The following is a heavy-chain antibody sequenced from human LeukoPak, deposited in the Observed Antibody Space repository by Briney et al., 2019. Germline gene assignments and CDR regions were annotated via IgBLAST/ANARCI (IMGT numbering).Heavy chain of an antibody. CDR3: ARDTKRSRARWENLGIDP. Sequence: ASVKVSCKASGYTFTSYGISRVRQAPGQGLEWMGYIITYNGNTNYAQKLQGRVTMTTDTSTSTAYMELRSLRSDDTAVYYCARDTKRSRARWENLGIDPWGQGTLVTVSS. J-gene: IGHJ5*02. V-gene: IGHV1-18*01. D-gene: IGHD3-16*01. CDR2: IITYNGNT. CDR1: GYTFTSYG.